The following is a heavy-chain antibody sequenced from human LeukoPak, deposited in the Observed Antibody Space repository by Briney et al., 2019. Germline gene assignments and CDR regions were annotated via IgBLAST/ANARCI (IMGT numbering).Heavy chain of an antibody. J-gene: IGHJ4*02. CDR1: GYTFNSYW. CDR3: CTPSGATALSPSFGL. CDR2: IKSEADGGTP. Sequence: GGSLRLSCAASGYTFNSYWIHWVRQAPGKGLEWVGRIKSEADGGTPDYGTVVKGRFIISRNDTDNTLYLQMNSLKTEDTAMYYCCTPSGATALSPSFGLWGQGTLVTVSS. D-gene: IGHD3-10*01. V-gene: IGHV3-15*01.